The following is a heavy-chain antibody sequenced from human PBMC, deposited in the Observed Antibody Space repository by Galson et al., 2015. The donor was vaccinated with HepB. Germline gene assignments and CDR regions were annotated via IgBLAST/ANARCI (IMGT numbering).Heavy chain of an antibody. Sequence: ETLSLTCAVYGGSFSGYYWSWIRQPPGKGLEWIGEINHSGSTNYNPSLKSRVTISVDTSKNQFSLKLSSVTAADTAVYYCARVQLQQLEFWSGYHTAFNHWGQGTHVTVSS. J-gene: IGHJ4*02. V-gene: IGHV4-34*01. CDR2: INHSGST. CDR1: GGSFSGYY. CDR3: ARVQLQQLEFWSGYHTAFNH. D-gene: IGHD3-3*01.